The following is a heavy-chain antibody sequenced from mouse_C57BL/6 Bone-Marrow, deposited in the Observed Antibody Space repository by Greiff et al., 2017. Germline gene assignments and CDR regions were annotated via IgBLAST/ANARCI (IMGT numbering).Heavy chain of an antibody. CDR1: GYTFTDYA. Sequence: VMLVESGPELVRPGVSVKISCKGSGYTFTDYAMHWVKQSHAKSLEWIGVISTYYGDASYNQKFKDKATMTVDKSVSTAYMELARLTSEDSAVYYCARSITTVVARGDYWGQGTTLTVSS. J-gene: IGHJ2*01. CDR2: ISTYYGDA. CDR3: ARSITTVVARGDY. D-gene: IGHD1-1*01. V-gene: IGHV1-67*01.